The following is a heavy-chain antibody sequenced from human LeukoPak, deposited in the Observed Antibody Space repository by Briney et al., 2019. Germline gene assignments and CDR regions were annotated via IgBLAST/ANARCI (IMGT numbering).Heavy chain of an antibody. CDR1: GYTFSSHS. J-gene: IGHJ4*02. Sequence: ASVKVSCRASGYTFSSHSMNWGRQAPGQGLEWMGWISPYNGNTNYAQKLQGRVTMTTDTSTSTAYMELRSLRSDDTAVYYCARGEYELLGDYWGQGTLVTVSS. CDR3: ARGEYELLGDY. D-gene: IGHD2-2*01. CDR2: ISPYNGNT. V-gene: IGHV1-18*01.